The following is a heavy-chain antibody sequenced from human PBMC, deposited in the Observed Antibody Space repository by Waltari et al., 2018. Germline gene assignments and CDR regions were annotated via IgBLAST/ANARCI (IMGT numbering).Heavy chain of an antibody. V-gene: IGHV1-69*01. Sequence: QVQLVQSGAEVKKPGASVKVSCKASGYTFTGYYMHWVRQAPGQGLEWMGGIIPIFGTANYAQKFQGRVTITTDESTSTAYMELSSLRSEDTAVYYCASSSAGSGPNYYYYYMDVWGKGTTVTVSS. J-gene: IGHJ6*03. D-gene: IGHD3-10*01. CDR1: GYTFTGYY. CDR3: ASSSAGSGPNYYYYYMDV. CDR2: IIPIFGTA.